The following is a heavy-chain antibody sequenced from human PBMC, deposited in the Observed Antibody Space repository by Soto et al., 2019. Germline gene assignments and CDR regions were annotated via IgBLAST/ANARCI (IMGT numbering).Heavy chain of an antibody. Sequence: QVQLVESGGGVVQPGRSLRLSCAASGFTFSSYAMHWVRQAPGKGLEWVAVISYDGSNKYYADSVKGRFTISRDNSKNTLYRQWSSLRAEDTAVYYCAGDMGLWWITFGGGMDVWGQGTTVTVSS. CDR2: ISYDGSNK. D-gene: IGHD3-16*01. J-gene: IGHJ6*02. CDR1: GFTFSSYA. CDR3: AGDMGLWWITFGGGMDV. V-gene: IGHV3-30-3*01.